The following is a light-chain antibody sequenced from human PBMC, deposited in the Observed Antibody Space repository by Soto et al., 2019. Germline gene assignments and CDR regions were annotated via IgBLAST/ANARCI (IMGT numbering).Light chain of an antibody. CDR3: QQRSNWPPTWT. CDR1: QSVYSY. Sequence: EIVLTQSPATLSLSPGERATLSCRASQSVYSYLAWYQQKPGQAPRLLIYDASKRATGIPARFSGSGSGTDFTLTISSLEPEDLAVYYCQQRSNWPPTWTFGQGTKVEIK. V-gene: IGKV3-11*01. CDR2: DAS. J-gene: IGKJ1*01.